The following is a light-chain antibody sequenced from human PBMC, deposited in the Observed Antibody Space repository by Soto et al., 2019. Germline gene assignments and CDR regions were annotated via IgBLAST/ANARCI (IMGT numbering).Light chain of an antibody. CDR1: QRVSIK. Sequence: EVVLTHSPATLSVSPGERATLSCRASQRVSIKLAWYQQKPGQAPRPLIYDTSTRATGIPARFSGSGSGTELTLTISSLQSEDFAVYYFQQRSKWVTFGRGTKVDIK. V-gene: IGKV3-15*01. CDR3: QQRSKWVT. CDR2: DTS. J-gene: IGKJ4*01.